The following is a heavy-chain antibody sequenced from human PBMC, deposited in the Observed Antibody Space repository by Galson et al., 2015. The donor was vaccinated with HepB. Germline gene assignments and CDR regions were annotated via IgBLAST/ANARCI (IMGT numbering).Heavy chain of an antibody. D-gene: IGHD4-23*01. CDR3: ARVPTTVVTPGWFDP. V-gene: IGHV1-69*06. CDR1: GGTFSSYA. CDR2: IIPIFGTA. Sequence: SVKVSCKASGGTFSSYAISWVRQAPGQGLEWMGGIIPIFGTANYAQMFQGRVTITADKSTSTAYMELSSLRSEDTAVYYCARVPTTVVTPGWFDPWGPGTLVTVSS. J-gene: IGHJ5*02.